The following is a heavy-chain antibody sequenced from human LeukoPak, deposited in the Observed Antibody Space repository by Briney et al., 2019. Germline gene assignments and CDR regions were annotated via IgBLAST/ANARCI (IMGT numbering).Heavy chain of an antibody. V-gene: IGHV1-46*01. CDR1: GYTFTSYY. J-gene: IGHJ4*02. CDR2: INPSGGST. D-gene: IGHD4-17*01. CDR3: ARTMTTGTTHGELDF. Sequence: ASVKVSCKASGYTFTSYYMHWVRQAPGQGLEWMGIINPSGGSTSYAQKFQDRVAMTTDTSTSTAYMELRNLSSDDTAVYYCARTMTTGTTHGELDFWGQGTLVTVSS.